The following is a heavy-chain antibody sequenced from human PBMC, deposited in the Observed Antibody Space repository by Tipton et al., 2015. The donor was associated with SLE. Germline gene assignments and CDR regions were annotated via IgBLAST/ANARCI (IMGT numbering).Heavy chain of an antibody. J-gene: IGHJ4*02. CDR3: ARVGDYYNSGSRVFDH. V-gene: IGHV4-39*07. CDR2: IYYSGTA. D-gene: IGHD3-10*01. Sequence: WFRQPPGKGLEWIGSIYYSGTAHYENPSLKSRVTISIDTSNNQFSLRLTSVTAADTAVYFCARVGDYYNSGSRVFDHWGQGILVTVSS.